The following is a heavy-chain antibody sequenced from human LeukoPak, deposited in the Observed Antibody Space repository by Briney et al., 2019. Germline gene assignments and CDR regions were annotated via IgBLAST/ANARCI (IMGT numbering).Heavy chain of an antibody. D-gene: IGHD3-22*01. CDR2: IHPSGML. Sequence: SETLSLTCTVSGASFNGDDQYWNWIRQSPGKGLEWIGSIHPSGMLYNNPSLESRVTMSRDTSKNQFSLNLNSVTAADTAVYFCSRGLDSRKLGYWGQGILVPVSS. CDR1: GASFNGDDQY. CDR3: SRGLDSRKLGY. J-gene: IGHJ4*02. V-gene: IGHV4-31*03.